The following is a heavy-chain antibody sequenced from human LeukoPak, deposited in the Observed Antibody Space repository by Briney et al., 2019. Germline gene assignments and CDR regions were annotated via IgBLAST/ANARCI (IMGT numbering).Heavy chain of an antibody. CDR1: GDSISGYY. CDR2: INDTGRT. Sequence: KTSETLSLTCAVHGDSISGYYWSWIRQPPGRGLEWIGEINDTGRTNYNPSLKSRVTMSVDTSKNQLSLKLTSVTAADTALYYCVRHGRGSMIRGGFFDYWGQGTLVTVSS. J-gene: IGHJ4*01. V-gene: IGHV4-34*01. CDR3: VRHGRGSMIRGGFFDY. D-gene: IGHD3-10*01.